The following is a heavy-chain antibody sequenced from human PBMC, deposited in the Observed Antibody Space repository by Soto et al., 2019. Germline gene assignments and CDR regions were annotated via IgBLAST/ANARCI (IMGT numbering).Heavy chain of an antibody. V-gene: IGHV3-30*18. D-gene: IGHD2-15*01. CDR3: AKERDIVVVVAPLDY. CDR2: TSYDGSNK. J-gene: IGHJ4*02. Sequence: QVQLVESGGGVVQPGRSLRLSCAASGFTFSSYGMHWVRQAPGKGLEWVAVTSYDGSNKYYADSVKGRFTISRDNSKNTLYLQMNSLRAEDTAVDYCAKERDIVVVVAPLDYWGQGTLVTVSS. CDR1: GFTFSSYG.